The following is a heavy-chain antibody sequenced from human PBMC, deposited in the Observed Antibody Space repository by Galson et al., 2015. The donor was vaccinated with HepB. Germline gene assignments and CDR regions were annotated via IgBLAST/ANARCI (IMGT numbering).Heavy chain of an antibody. D-gene: IGHD4-17*01. CDR2: IIPIFGTA. V-gene: IGHV1-69*13. Sequence: SVKVSCKASGGTFSSYAIGWVRQAPGQGLEWMGGIIPIFGTANYAQKFQGRVTITADESTSTAYMELSSLRSEDTAVYYCARGLYGAPGYYMDVWGKGTTVTVSS. J-gene: IGHJ6*03. CDR3: ARGLYGAPGYYMDV. CDR1: GGTFSSYA.